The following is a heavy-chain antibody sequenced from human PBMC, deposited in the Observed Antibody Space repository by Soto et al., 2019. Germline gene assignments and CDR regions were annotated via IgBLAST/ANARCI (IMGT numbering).Heavy chain of an antibody. J-gene: IGHJ4*02. CDR1: GGSISSSNW. Sequence: QVQLQESGPGLVKPSGTLSLTCAVSGGSISSSNWWSWVRQPPGKGLEWIGEIYHSGSTNYNPSLKSRVTISVDKSQNQFSLKLSSVTAADTAVYYCAAAGGDSSSWYWDFDYWGQGTLVTVSS. V-gene: IGHV4-4*02. CDR3: AAAGGDSSSWYWDFDY. D-gene: IGHD6-13*01. CDR2: IYHSGST.